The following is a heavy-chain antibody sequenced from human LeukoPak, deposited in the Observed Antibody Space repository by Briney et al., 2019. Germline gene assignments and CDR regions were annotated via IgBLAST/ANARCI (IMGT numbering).Heavy chain of an antibody. J-gene: IGHJ5*02. CDR1: GGSISSYY. Sequence: SETLSLTCTVSGGSISSYYWSWIRQPPGKGLEWIGEINHSGSTNYNPSLKSRVTISVDTSKNQFSLKLSSVTAADTAVYYCARIRGKPHVMITFGGVIGWFDPWGQGTLVTVSS. D-gene: IGHD3-16*01. V-gene: IGHV4-34*01. CDR3: ARIRGKPHVMITFGGVIGWFDP. CDR2: INHSGST.